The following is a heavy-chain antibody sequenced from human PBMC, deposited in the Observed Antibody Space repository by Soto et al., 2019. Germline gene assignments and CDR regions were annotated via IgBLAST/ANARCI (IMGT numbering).Heavy chain of an antibody. CDR3: ARDLEQLVPRYYYYGMDV. J-gene: IGHJ6*02. CDR1: GFTFSSYS. CDR2: ISSSSSYI. V-gene: IGHV3-21*01. Sequence: EVQLVESGGGLVKPGGCLRLSCAASGFTFSSYSMNWVRQAPGKGLEWVSSISSSSSYIYYADSVKGRFTISRDNVKNSLYLQMNSLRAEDTAVYYCARDLEQLVPRYYYYGMDVWGQGTTVTVSS. D-gene: IGHD6-6*01.